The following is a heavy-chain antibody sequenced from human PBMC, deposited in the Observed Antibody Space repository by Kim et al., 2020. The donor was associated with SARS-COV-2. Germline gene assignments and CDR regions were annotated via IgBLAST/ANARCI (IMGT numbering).Heavy chain of an antibody. D-gene: IGHD4-17*01. CDR2: IYHSGST. V-gene: IGHV4-38-2*02. J-gene: IGHJ4*02. CDR1: GYSISSGYY. Sequence: SETLSLTCTVSGYSISSGYYWGWIRQPPGKGLEWIGSIYHSGSTYYNPSLKSRVTISVDTSKNQFSLKLSSVTAADTAVYYCARAKYGDYGVSFAYWGQG. CDR3: ARAKYGDYGVSFAY.